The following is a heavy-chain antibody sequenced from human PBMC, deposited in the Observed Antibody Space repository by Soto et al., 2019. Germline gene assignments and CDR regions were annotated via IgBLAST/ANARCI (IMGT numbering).Heavy chain of an antibody. CDR3: ARHGGAAMIDY. J-gene: IGHJ4*02. Sequence: SETLSLTCTVSGGSISSYYWSWIRQPPGKGLEWIGYIYYSGSTNYNPSLKSRVTISVDTSKNQFSLKLSSVTAADTAVYYCARHGGAAMIDYWGQGTLVTVSS. CDR2: IYYSGST. D-gene: IGHD2-2*01. V-gene: IGHV4-59*08. CDR1: GGSISSYY.